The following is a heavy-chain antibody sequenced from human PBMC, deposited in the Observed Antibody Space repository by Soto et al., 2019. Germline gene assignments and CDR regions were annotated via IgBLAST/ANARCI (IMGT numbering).Heavy chain of an antibody. D-gene: IGHD2-2*01. CDR1: GFTLSSYA. J-gene: IGHJ6*02. V-gene: IGHV3-23*01. Sequence: WRTLRLSCAASGFTLSSYAMSWVRQASRKRLEWVPSIGGSGGSTYYAYSVKGRFSISRDSSKNTLYLQMNSLRAEDTAVYYFAKGLGSTGFYCMDVWGQGTTVAVSS. CDR3: AKGLGSTGFYCMDV. CDR2: IGGSGGST.